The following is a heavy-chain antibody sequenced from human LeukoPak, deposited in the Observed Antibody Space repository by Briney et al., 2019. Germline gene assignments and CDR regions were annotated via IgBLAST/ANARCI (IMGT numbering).Heavy chain of an antibody. CDR2: ISGSGGST. CDR3: AKDVDYYGSGSYSAADY. J-gene: IGHJ4*02. CDR1: GFTFSSYA. Sequence: GGSLRLSCAASGFTFSSYAMSWVRQAPGKGLEWVSAISGSGGSTYYEDSVKGRFTISRDNSKNTLYLQMNSLRAEDTAVYYCAKDVDYYGSGSYSAADYWGQGTLVTVSS. D-gene: IGHD3-10*01. V-gene: IGHV3-23*01.